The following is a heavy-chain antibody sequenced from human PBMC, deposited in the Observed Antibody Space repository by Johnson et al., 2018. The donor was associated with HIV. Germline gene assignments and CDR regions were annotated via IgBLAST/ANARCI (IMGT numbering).Heavy chain of an antibody. J-gene: IGHJ3*02. CDR1: GFSFSSYG. V-gene: IGHV3-30*19. CDR2: ISYDGSNK. Sequence: QVQLVDSGGGVVQPGGSLRLSCAASGFSFSSYGMYWARQAPDKGLEWVAVISYDGSNKYYADSVKGRFTISRDNSKNTLYLQMNRLRAEDTAVFYCARDRGYLDAFDIWGQGTMVTVSS. D-gene: IGHD1-26*01. CDR3: ARDRGYLDAFDI.